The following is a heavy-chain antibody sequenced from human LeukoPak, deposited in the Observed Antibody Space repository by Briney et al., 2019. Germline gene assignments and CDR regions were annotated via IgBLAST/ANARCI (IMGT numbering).Heavy chain of an antibody. CDR2: IYYSGST. D-gene: IGHD3-22*01. J-gene: IGHJ4*02. Sequence: PSETLSLTCTVSGGSISSSSYYWGWLRQPPGTGLEWFGRIYYSGSTYYNPSLKSRVTISVDTSKNQFSLKLSSVTAADTAVYSCARLYQGGRAYYYDSSGYPSDYWGQGTLVTVSA. CDR3: ARLYQGGRAYYYDSSGYPSDY. V-gene: IGHV4-39*01. CDR1: GGSISSSSYY.